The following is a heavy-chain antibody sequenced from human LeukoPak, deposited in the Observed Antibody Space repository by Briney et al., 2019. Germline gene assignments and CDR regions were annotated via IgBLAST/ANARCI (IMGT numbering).Heavy chain of an antibody. D-gene: IGHD1-26*01. Sequence: SETLSLTCTVSGGSITSSSYYWSWIRQPAGKGLEWIGRIYTSGSTNYNPSLKSRVTMSVDTSKNQFSLKLSSVTAADTAVYYCARDRVGAPHIYFDYWGQGTLVTVSS. CDR2: IYTSGST. J-gene: IGHJ4*02. CDR3: ARDRVGAPHIYFDY. CDR1: GGSITSSSYY. V-gene: IGHV4-61*02.